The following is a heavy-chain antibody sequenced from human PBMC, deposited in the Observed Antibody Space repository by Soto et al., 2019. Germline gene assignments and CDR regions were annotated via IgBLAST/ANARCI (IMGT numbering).Heavy chain of an antibody. V-gene: IGHV1-8*01. J-gene: IGHJ6*03. Sequence: ASVKVSCKASGYTFTSYGINWVRQATGQGLEWMGWMNPNSGNTGYAQKFQGRVTMTRNTSISTAYMELSSLRSEDTAVYYCARGLYGDYGYYYYYMDFWGKGTTVTVSS. D-gene: IGHD4-17*01. CDR2: MNPNSGNT. CDR3: ARGLYGDYGYYYYYMDF. CDR1: GYTFTSYG.